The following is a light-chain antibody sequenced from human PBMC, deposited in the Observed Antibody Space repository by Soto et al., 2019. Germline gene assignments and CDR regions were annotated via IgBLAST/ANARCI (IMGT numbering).Light chain of an antibody. V-gene: IGKV3-15*01. J-gene: IGKJ2*01. Sequence: EIVMTQSPATLSVSPGERVTLSCRASQSVSSNLAWYLQKPGQAPRLLIYGASTRATGVPARFSGSGSGTEFTLTISSLQSEDSAVFYCQQYNDWPLYTFGQGTKLEIK. CDR2: GAS. CDR3: QQYNDWPLYT. CDR1: QSVSSN.